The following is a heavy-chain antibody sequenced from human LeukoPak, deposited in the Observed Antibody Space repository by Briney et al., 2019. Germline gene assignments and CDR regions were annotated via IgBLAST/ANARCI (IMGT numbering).Heavy chain of an antibody. CDR3: ARGPNYSFYMDV. J-gene: IGHJ6*03. Sequence: GGSLRLSCAASGFTFSDYTMHWVRLAPGKRLEYVSAITANGGSKYHADSVRARFTVSRDNSKNTLYLQMGSLRAEDTALYYCARGPNYSFYMDVWGKGTTVTVS. CDR1: GFTFSDYT. CDR2: ITANGGSK. V-gene: IGHV3-64*02.